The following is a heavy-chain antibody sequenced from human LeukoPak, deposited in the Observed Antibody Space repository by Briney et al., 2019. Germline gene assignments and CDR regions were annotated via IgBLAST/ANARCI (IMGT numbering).Heavy chain of an antibody. CDR1: GYTFTNYA. V-gene: IGHV1-3*01. J-gene: IGHJ4*02. Sequence: ASVKVSCKASGYTFTNYAIHWVRQAPGQRLEWMGWINAGNGNTKYSQKFQGRVTITRDTSASTAYMELSSLRSEDTAVYYCARGLVGVSWFVYWGQGTLVTVSS. CDR2: INAGNGNT. D-gene: IGHD1-26*01. CDR3: ARGLVGVSWFVY.